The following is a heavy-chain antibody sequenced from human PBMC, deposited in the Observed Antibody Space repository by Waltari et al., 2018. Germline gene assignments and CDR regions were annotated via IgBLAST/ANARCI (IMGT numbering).Heavy chain of an antibody. CDR1: GFTFSSYA. J-gene: IGHJ4*02. Sequence: EVQLLESGGGLVQPGGSLRLSCAASGFTFSSYAMTLVRQVPGTGLEWVPAISGSGGSTYYADSVKGRFTISRDNSKNTLYLQMNSLRAEDTAVYYCAKGGVYYDSSGYYSGGGDYWGQGTLVTVSS. V-gene: IGHV3-23*01. CDR2: ISGSGGST. CDR3: AKGGVYYDSSGYYSGGGDY. D-gene: IGHD3-22*01.